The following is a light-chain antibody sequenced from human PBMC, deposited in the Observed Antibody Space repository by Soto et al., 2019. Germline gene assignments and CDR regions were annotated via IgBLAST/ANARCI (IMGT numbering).Light chain of an antibody. J-gene: IGKJ4*01. CDR1: QTIYNN. CDR2: GAS. Sequence: EIVMPQSPATLSVSPGERVTLSCRASQTIYNNLAWYQQKPGQAPRLISYGASARATGIPDRFSGSGTGTECTITISSRQSEDFAVYYCQQYNNWQLTCGGGSKVEIK. CDR3: QQYNNWQLT. V-gene: IGKV3-15*01.